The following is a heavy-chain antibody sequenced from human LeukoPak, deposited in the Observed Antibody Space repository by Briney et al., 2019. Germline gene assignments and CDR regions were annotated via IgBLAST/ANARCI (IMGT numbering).Heavy chain of an antibody. CDR2: INHSGST. CDR3: ARGNRHPGIAVAVDFDY. J-gene: IGHJ4*02. D-gene: IGHD6-19*01. V-gene: IGHV4-34*01. Sequence: SETLSLTCAVYGGSFSDYYWSWIRQPPGRGLEWIGEINHSGSTNYNPSLKSRVTISVDTSKNQFSLKLSSVTAADTAVYYCARGNRHPGIAVAVDFDYWGQGTLVTVSS. CDR1: GGSFSDYY.